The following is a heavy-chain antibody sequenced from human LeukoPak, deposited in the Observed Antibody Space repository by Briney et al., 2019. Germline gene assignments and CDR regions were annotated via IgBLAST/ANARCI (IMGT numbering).Heavy chain of an antibody. D-gene: IGHD4-17*01. CDR3: ARAHGYGDFFDY. V-gene: IGHV4-4*07. CDR2: IYASGST. Sequence: PSETLSLTCTVSGGSIRSFSWSWIRQPAGKGLEWIGRIYASGSTDYNPSLESRVSMSLDMSKNQLSLRLTSLTAADTAVYFCARAHGYGDFFDYWGQGTLVTVSS. J-gene: IGHJ4*02. CDR1: GGSIRSFS.